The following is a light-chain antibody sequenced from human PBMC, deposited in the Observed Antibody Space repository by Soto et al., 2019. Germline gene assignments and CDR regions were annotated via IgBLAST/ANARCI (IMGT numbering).Light chain of an antibody. CDR1: QSISSY. Sequence: DIQMTQSPSSLSASVGDRVTITCRASQSISSYLNWYQQKPGKAPKLLIYAASSLQSGVPSRFSGRGSGTDFTLTISSLQPEDFATYYCQQSYSTLWTFGHGTKVEIK. V-gene: IGKV1-39*01. CDR3: QQSYSTLWT. J-gene: IGKJ1*01. CDR2: AAS.